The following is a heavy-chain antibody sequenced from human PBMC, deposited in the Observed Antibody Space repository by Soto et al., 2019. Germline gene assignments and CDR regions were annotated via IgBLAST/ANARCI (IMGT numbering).Heavy chain of an antibody. CDR2: IYWDDDK. D-gene: IGHD6-13*01. CDR3: AHRGATIAAAGIDAYYYYYYMDV. J-gene: IGHJ6*03. Sequence: ASGPTLVNPTQTLTLTCTFSGFSLSTSGVGVGWIRQPPGKALEWLALIYWDDDKRYSPSLKSRLTITKDTSKNQVVLTMTNMDPVDTATYYCAHRGATIAAAGIDAYYYYYYMDVWGKGTTVTVSS. CDR1: GFSLSTSGVG. V-gene: IGHV2-5*02.